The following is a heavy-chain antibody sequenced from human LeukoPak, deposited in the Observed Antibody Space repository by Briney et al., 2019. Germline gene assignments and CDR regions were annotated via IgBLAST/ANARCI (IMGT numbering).Heavy chain of an antibody. V-gene: IGHV4-39*01. CDR3: ARYWTEELPAAIIRVNWFDP. CDR1: GGSISSNSYY. D-gene: IGHD2-2*02. J-gene: IGHJ5*02. Sequence: PSETLSLTCAVSGGSISSNSYYWGWIRQPPGKGLEWVGSIYYSGSTYYNPTHKRRVTTSESTSKNNFYLKLSSVTAADTAVYCCARYWTEELPAAIIRVNWFDPWGEQTHDTVSS. CDR2: IYYSGST.